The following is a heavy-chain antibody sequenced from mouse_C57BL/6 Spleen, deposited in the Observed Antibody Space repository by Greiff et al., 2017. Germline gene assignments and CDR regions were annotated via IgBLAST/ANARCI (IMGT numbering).Heavy chain of an antibody. CDR3: ARVGRLRYAMDY. J-gene: IGHJ4*01. Sequence: EVKLVESEGGLVQPGSSMKLSCTASGFTFSDYYMAWVRQVPEKGLEWVANINYDGSSTYYLDSLKSRFIISRDNAKNILYLQMSSLKSEATATYYCARVGRLRYAMDYWGQGTSVTVSS. V-gene: IGHV5-16*01. CDR2: INYDGSST. CDR1: GFTFSDYY. D-gene: IGHD3-2*02.